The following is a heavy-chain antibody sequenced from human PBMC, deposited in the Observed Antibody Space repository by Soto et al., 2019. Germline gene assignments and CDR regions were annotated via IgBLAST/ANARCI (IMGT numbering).Heavy chain of an antibody. CDR1: GFTFSSYD. D-gene: IGHD3-3*01. V-gene: IGHV3-13*01. Sequence: PGGSLRLSCAASGFTFSSYDMHWVRQATGKGLEWVSAIGTAGDTYYPGSVKGRLTISRENAKNSLYLQMNSLRAGDTAVYYCARSDYDFWSGYRSYGMDVWGQGTTVTVSS. CDR3: ARSDYDFWSGYRSYGMDV. J-gene: IGHJ6*02. CDR2: IGTAGDT.